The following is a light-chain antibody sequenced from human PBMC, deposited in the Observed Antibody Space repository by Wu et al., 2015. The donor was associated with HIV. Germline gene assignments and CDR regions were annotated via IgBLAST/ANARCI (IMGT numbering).Light chain of an antibody. Sequence: DIQMTQSPSTLSASVGDRVTITCRASQSISSWLAWYQQKPGKAPKLLIYKASSLESGSHQGSAAVDLGQNSLSPSAACSLMILLTYYCQQYNSYPRTFGQGTKVKSN. V-gene: IGKV1-5*03. CDR3: QQYNSYPRT. CDR2: KAS. CDR1: QSISSW. J-gene: IGKJ1*01.